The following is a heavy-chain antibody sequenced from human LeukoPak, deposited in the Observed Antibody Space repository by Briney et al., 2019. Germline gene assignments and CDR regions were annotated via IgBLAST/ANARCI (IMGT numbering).Heavy chain of an antibody. CDR3: ARSGCSSTSCYKKGGYYYYYMDV. V-gene: IGHV3-7*01. CDR2: IKQDGSEK. D-gene: IGHD2-2*02. CDR1: GFTFSSYW. Sequence: GGSLRLSCAASGFTFSSYWMSWVRQAPGKGLEWVANIKQDGSEKYHVDSLKGRFTISRDNAKNSRYLQLNSLRAEDTAVYYCARSGCSSTSCYKKGGYYYYYMDVWGKGTTVTVSS. J-gene: IGHJ6*03.